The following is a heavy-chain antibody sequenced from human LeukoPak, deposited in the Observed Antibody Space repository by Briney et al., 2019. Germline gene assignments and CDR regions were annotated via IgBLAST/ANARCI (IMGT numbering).Heavy chain of an antibody. CDR3: ARHVGFGELSYYLDY. V-gene: IGHV4-59*08. CDR2: IYYSGST. J-gene: IGHJ4*02. Sequence: SETLSLTCTVSGGSISSYYWSWIRQPPGKGLEWIGYIYYSGSTNYNPSLKSRVTISVDTSKNQFSLKLSSVTAADTAVYYCARHVGFGELSYYLDYWGQGTLVTVSS. CDR1: GGSISSYY. D-gene: IGHD3-10*01.